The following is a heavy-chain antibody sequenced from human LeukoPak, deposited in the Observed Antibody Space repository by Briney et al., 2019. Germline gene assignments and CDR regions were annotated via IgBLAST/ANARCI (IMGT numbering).Heavy chain of an antibody. J-gene: IGHJ4*02. D-gene: IGHD2-2*01. Sequence: PSETLSLTCAVSGYSISSGYYWGWIRQPPGKGLEWIGSIYHSGTTYYNPSLKSRVTISVDTSKNQFSLKLSSVTAADTAVYYCARDRSTSQDHWGQGTLVTVSS. V-gene: IGHV4-38-2*02. CDR1: GYSISSGYY. CDR3: ARDRSTSQDH. CDR2: IYHSGTT.